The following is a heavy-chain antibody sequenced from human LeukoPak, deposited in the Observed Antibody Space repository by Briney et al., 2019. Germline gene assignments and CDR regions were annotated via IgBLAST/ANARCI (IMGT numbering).Heavy chain of an antibody. Sequence: PSETLSLTCTVSGGSISSSSYYWGWIRQPPGKGLEWIGSIHYSGSTNYNPSLKSRVTISVDTSKNQFSLKLSSVTAADTAVYYCARNYYDTSGYYYPALFDYWGQGTLATVSS. V-gene: IGHV4-39*01. CDR2: IHYSGST. CDR1: GGSISSSSYY. J-gene: IGHJ4*02. CDR3: ARNYYDTSGYYYPALFDY. D-gene: IGHD3-22*01.